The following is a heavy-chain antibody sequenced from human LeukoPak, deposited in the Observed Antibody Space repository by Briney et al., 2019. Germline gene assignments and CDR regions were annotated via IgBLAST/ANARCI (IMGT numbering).Heavy chain of an antibody. CDR3: ATPRPQAPLAFDI. CDR1: GGSISSYY. Sequence: SETLSLTCTVSGGSISSYYWSWIRRPPGKALEWIGYIYYSGSTNYNPSLKSRVTISVDTSKNQFSLKLSSVTAADTAVYYCATPRPQAPLAFDIWGQGTMVTVSS. V-gene: IGHV4-59*01. J-gene: IGHJ3*02. CDR2: IYYSGST.